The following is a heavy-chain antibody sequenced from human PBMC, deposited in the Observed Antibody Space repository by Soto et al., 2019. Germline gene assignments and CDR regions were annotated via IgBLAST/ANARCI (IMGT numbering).Heavy chain of an antibody. Sequence: EVQLVESGGGLVKPGGSLRLSCAASGFNFRTYIMNWVRQAPGKGLEWVSSISPSSTYINSADSVKGRFTISRDDATNAVFLQMNSLRAEDTAVYYCARKDGSNGLCQFDYWGEGTLVTVSS. D-gene: IGHD2-8*01. CDR1: GFNFRTYI. CDR3: ARKDGSNGLCQFDY. V-gene: IGHV3-21*01. J-gene: IGHJ4*02. CDR2: ISPSSTYI.